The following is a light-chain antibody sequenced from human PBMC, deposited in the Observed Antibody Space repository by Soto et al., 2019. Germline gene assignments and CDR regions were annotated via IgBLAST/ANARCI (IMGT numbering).Light chain of an antibody. J-gene: IGKJ1*01. CDR1: QSVSTY. Sequence: EIVLTQSPATLSLSPGERATLSCRASQSVSTYLAWYQQKAGRPPRLLISGASNRATSIPDRFSGSGSGTDFTLTISRLEPEDFAVYYCQQYGSSPRTFGQGTKVEI. CDR2: GAS. CDR3: QQYGSSPRT. V-gene: IGKV3-20*01.